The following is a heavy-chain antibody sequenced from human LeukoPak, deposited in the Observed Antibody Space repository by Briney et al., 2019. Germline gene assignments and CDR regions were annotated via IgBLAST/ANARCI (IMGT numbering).Heavy chain of an antibody. V-gene: IGHV4-30-2*03. D-gene: IGHD4-17*01. CDR2: IYYSGST. CDR3: ATMTTVTTAFDY. CDR1: GGSISSGGYS. J-gene: IGHJ4*02. Sequence: SETLSLTCAVSGGSISSGGYSWSWIRQPPGKGLEWIGSIYYSGSTYYNPSLKSRVTISVDTSKNQFSLKLSSVTAADTAVYYCATMTTVTTAFDYWGQGTLVTVSS.